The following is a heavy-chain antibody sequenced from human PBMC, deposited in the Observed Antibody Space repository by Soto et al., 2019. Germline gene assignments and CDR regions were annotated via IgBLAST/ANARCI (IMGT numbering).Heavy chain of an antibody. V-gene: IGHV5-51*01. CDR1: GYIFTSYW. CDR3: ARQPTYTAMADFDS. D-gene: IGHD5-18*01. CDR2: IYPDDSDT. J-gene: IGHJ4*02. Sequence: GESLTISCKGSGYIFTSYWIGWVRQMPGKGLEWMGIIYPDDSDTRYSPSFHGQATISADKSISTAYLQWSRLQASDTAMSYCARQPTYTAMADFDSWGQGTLVTVSS.